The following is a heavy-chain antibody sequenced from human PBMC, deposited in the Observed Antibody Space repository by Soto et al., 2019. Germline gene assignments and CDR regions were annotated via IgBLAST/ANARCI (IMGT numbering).Heavy chain of an antibody. J-gene: IGHJ4*02. Sequence: QAQLQQWGAGLLRPSETLSLTCAVSGGSLSGWYWSWIRQPPGKGLEWIGGINHEGRTNYNPALKSRSTISGDTSKSQLSLRLSSVTAADTAVYYCARTTGSAGYYEYYFDKWGQGTLVTVSS. V-gene: IGHV4-34*01. D-gene: IGHD3-22*01. CDR3: ARTTGSAGYYEYYFDK. CDR2: INHEGRT. CDR1: GGSLSGWY.